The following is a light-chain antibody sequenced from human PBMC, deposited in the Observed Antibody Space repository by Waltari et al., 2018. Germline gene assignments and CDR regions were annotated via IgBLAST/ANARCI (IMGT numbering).Light chain of an antibody. V-gene: IGLV1-51*01. CDR3: GTWDSSLSAWV. CDR1: SSNIRNNY. CDR2: DNN. J-gene: IGLJ3*02. Sequence: QSVLTQPPSVSAAPGQKVTISCPGSSSNIRNNYVSWYQQLPGTAPKLLIYDNNKRPSGIPDRFSGSKSGTSATLGITGLQTGDEADYYCGTWDSSLSAWVFGGGTKLTVL.